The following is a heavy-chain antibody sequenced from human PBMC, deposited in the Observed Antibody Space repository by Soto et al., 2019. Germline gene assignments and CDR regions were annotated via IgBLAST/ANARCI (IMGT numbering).Heavy chain of an antibody. CDR3: TTRGNSNFDY. D-gene: IGHD2-21*02. CDR2: IRSKANSYAT. Sequence: PGGSLRLSCAASGFTFSGSAMHWVRQASGKGLEWVGRIRSKANSYATAYAASVKGRFTISRDDSKDTAYLQMNSLKTEDTAVYYCTTRGNSNFDYWGQGTTVTVSS. J-gene: IGHJ4*02. CDR1: GFTFSGSA. V-gene: IGHV3-73*01.